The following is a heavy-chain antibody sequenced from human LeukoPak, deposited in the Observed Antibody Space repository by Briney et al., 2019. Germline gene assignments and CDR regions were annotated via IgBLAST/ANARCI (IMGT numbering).Heavy chain of an antibody. D-gene: IGHD5-24*01. Sequence: SETLSLTCAVYGGSFSGYYWSWIRQPPGKGLEWIGEINHSGSTNYNPSLKGRVTISVDTSKNQFSLKLSSVTAADTAVYYCASVVGRRDGYNSNPWGQGTLVTVSS. CDR3: ASVVGRRDGYNSNP. J-gene: IGHJ5*02. V-gene: IGHV4-34*01. CDR2: INHSGST. CDR1: GGSFSGYY.